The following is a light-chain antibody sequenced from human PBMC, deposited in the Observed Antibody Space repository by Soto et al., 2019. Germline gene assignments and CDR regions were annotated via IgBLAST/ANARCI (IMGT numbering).Light chain of an antibody. CDR3: QHHSTSIT. J-gene: IGKJ5*01. CDR1: QSIGTH. CDR2: DAS. V-gene: IGKV3-11*01. Sequence: IVYTQSPATPSLSPGESATLSCRASQSIGTHGAWFQQRAGQAPRLIIYDASTRATGIPARFRGRGSGTDFILTRSSLAPDVAAYYCCQHHSTSITFGQGTRLEI.